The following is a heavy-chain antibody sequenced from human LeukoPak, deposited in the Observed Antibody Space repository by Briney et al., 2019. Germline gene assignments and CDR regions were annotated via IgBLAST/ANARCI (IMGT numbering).Heavy chain of an antibody. Sequence: GGSLRLSCAASGFTFSSYAMHWVRQAPGKGLEWVAVISYDGSNKYYADSVKGRFTISRDNSKNTLYLQMNSLRAEDTAVYYCARDGNYYDSSGYYVYCFDYWGQGTLVTVSS. CDR2: ISYDGSNK. J-gene: IGHJ4*02. V-gene: IGHV3-30-3*01. CDR3: ARDGNYYDSSGYYVYCFDY. D-gene: IGHD3-22*01. CDR1: GFTFSSYA.